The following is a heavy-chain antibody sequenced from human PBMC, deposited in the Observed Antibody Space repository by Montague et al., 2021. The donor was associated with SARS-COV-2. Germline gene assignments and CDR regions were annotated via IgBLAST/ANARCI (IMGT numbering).Heavy chain of an antibody. D-gene: IGHD3-22*01. CDR1: GGSISSSSYY. J-gene: IGHJ6*02. CDR3: AGEIVVVTQTYHYGMDV. V-gene: IGHV4-39*07. Sequence: SETLSLTCTVSGGSISSSSYYWGWIRQPPGKGLEWLGYIYYSGSTXYNPSLKSRVTISVDTSKNQFSLKLSSVTAADTAVYYCAGEIVVVTQTYHYGMDVWGQGTTVTVSS. CDR2: IYYSGST.